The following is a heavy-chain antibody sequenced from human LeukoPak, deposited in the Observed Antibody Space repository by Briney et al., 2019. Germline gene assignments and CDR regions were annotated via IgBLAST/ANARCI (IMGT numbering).Heavy chain of an antibody. V-gene: IGHV3-7*01. Sequence: GGSLRLSCAASGFTFSSYWMSWVRQAPGKGLEWVANIKQDGSEKYYVDSVKGRFTISRDNAKNSLYLQMNSLRAEDTAVYYCARDMGEELWSDAFDIWGQGTMVTVSS. CDR1: GFTFSSYW. D-gene: IGHD5-18*01. J-gene: IGHJ3*02. CDR3: ARDMGEELWSDAFDI. CDR2: IKQDGSEK.